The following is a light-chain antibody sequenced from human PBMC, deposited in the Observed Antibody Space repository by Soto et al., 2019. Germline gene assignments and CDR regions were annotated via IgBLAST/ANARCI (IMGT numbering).Light chain of an antibody. Sequence: QSALTQPPSASGSPGQSVTIYCTETSSDVGGYNFVSWYQQHPGKSPKLMIYEVSKRPSGVPDRFSGSKSGNTASLTVSGLQAEDDADYYSSSDAGSGIYVFGTGTKLTVL. CDR2: EVS. V-gene: IGLV2-8*01. CDR1: SSDVGGYNF. J-gene: IGLJ1*01. CDR3: SSDAGSGIYV.